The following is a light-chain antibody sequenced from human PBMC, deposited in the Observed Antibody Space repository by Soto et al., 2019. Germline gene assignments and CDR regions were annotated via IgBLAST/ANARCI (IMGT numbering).Light chain of an antibody. V-gene: IGKV3-15*01. CDR3: QQYHKWPPIT. Sequence: EIVMTQSPGTLSVSPGERVTLSCRASQHASQTLAWYQQKPGQAPRLLIYGASTRATGTPARFSGSGSGRQFTLTISSLQSEDSAVYYCQQYHKWPPITFGQGTRLEI. CDR1: QHASQT. CDR2: GAS. J-gene: IGKJ5*01.